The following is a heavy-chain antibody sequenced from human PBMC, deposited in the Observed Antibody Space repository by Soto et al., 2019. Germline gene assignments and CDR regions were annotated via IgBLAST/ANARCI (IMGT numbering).Heavy chain of an antibody. D-gene: IGHD3-9*01. V-gene: IGHV1-58*01. Sequence: SVKVSCKASGFTFTSSAVQWVRQARGQRLEWIGWIVVGSGNTNYAQKFQERVTITRDMSTSTVYMELSSLRSEDTAVYYCAAVGSHYDILTGYYRGAFDIWGQGTMVTVSS. J-gene: IGHJ3*02. CDR1: GFTFTSSA. CDR3: AAVGSHYDILTGYYRGAFDI. CDR2: IVVGSGNT.